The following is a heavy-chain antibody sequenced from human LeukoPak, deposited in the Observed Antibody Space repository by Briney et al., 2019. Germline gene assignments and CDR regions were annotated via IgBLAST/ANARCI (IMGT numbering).Heavy chain of an antibody. D-gene: IGHD5-18*01. J-gene: IGHJ4*02. Sequence: PSETLSLTCTVSGGSISDYYWSWIRQPPGKGLEWVGLIYYTGITSYNPSLTSRVTISVDTSRNQFSLRLRSVTAADTAVYYCARWGYSYGLPDYWGQGTLVSVSS. CDR3: ARWGYSYGLPDY. CDR1: GGSISDYY. V-gene: IGHV4-59*01. CDR2: IYYTGIT.